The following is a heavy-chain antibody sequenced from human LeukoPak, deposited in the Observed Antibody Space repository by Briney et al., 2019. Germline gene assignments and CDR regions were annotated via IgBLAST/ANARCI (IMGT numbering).Heavy chain of an antibody. CDR2: ISSSGSTI. Sequence: TGGSLRLSCAASGFTFSDYYMSWIRQAPGKGLEWVSYISSSGSTIYYADSVKGRFTISRDNAKNSLYLQMNSLRAEDTAVYYCASFYYGSGSSSDYWGQGTLVTVSS. V-gene: IGHV3-11*01. CDR1: GFTFSDYY. D-gene: IGHD3-10*01. CDR3: ASFYYGSGSSSDY. J-gene: IGHJ4*02.